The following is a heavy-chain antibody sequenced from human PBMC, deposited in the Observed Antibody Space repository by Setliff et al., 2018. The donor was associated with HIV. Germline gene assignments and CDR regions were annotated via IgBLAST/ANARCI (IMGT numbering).Heavy chain of an antibody. J-gene: IGHJ6*02. CDR2: IYYSGST. V-gene: IGHV4-59*11. CDR1: GGSISSHY. D-gene: IGHD3-16*01. CDR3: ARVGATTYYYYGMDV. Sequence: TLSLTCTVSGGSISSHYWSWIRQPPGKGLEWIGSIYYSGSTNYNPSLKSRVTISVDTSKNQFSLKLSSVTAADTAVYYCARVGATTYYYYGMDVWGQGTTVTVS.